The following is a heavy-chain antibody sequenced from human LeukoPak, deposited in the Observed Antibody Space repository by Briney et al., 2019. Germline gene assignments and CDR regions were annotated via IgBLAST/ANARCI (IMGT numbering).Heavy chain of an antibody. CDR2: ISGSGGST. J-gene: IGHJ6*03. CDR3: ARDRNSGSYYYMDV. CDR1: GFTFSSYA. Sequence: PGGSLGLSCAASGFTFSSYAMSWVRQAPGKGLEWVSAISGSGGSTYYADSVKGRFTISRDNSKNTLYLQMNSLRAEDPAVYYCARDRNSGSYYYMDVWGKGTTVTVFS. V-gene: IGHV3-23*01. D-gene: IGHD1-26*01.